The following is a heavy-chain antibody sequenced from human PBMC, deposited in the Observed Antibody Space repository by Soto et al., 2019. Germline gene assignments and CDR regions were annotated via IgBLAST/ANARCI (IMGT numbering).Heavy chain of an antibody. CDR3: AREYSLAVVAPGV. J-gene: IGHJ4*02. V-gene: IGHV3-30-3*01. Sequence: GGSLRLSCAASGFTFSSYTMHWVRQTPGKGLEWVAVISYDGSDKYYADSVKGRFTISRDNSKNTLYLQMNSLRAEDTSVYYCAREYSLAVVAPGVWSQGSLVTVPS. D-gene: IGHD3-22*01. CDR2: ISYDGSDK. CDR1: GFTFSSYT.